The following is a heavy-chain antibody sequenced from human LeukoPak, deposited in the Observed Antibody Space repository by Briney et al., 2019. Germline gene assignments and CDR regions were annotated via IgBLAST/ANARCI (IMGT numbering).Heavy chain of an antibody. CDR2: INHSGST. D-gene: IGHD3-3*01. Sequence: PSETLSLTCAVYGGSFSGYYWSWIRQPPGKGLGWIGEINHSGSTNYNPSLKSRVTISVDTSKNQFSLKLSSVTAADTAVYYCARADNYDFWSGYAANPDRPDAFDIWGQGTMVTVSS. CDR1: GGSFSGYY. CDR3: ARADNYDFWSGYAANPDRPDAFDI. J-gene: IGHJ3*02. V-gene: IGHV4-34*01.